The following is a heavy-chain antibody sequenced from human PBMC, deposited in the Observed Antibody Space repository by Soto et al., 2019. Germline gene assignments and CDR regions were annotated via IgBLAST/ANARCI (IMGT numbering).Heavy chain of an antibody. D-gene: IGHD6-13*01. J-gene: IGHJ4*02. Sequence: EVQLLESGGGLVQPGGSLRLSCAASGFTFSNYAMSWVRQAPGKGLEWVSAIVGGGDSTYYAGSVKGRFTISRDNSKNTLHLQMNSLRAEDTAVYFCAKESRGIAPTVTGYWGQGTLVTVSS. CDR1: GFTFSNYA. V-gene: IGHV3-23*01. CDR2: IVGGGDST. CDR3: AKESRGIAPTVTGY.